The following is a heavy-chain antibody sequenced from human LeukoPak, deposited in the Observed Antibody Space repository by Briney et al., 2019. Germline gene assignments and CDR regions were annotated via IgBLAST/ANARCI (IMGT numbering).Heavy chain of an antibody. CDR1: GGSISSSSYY. CDR2: IYYSGST. J-gene: IGHJ4*02. V-gene: IGHV4-39*07. Sequence: SETLSLTCTVSGGSISSSSYYWGWIRQPPGKGLEWIGSIYYSGSTNYNPSLKSRVTISVDTSKNQFSLKLSSVTAADTAVYYCARLGYSSSSLYYFDYWGQGTLVTVSS. CDR3: ARLGYSSSSLYYFDY. D-gene: IGHD6-6*01.